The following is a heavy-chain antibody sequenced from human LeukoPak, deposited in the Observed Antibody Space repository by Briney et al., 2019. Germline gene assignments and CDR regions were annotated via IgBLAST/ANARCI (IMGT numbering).Heavy chain of an antibody. Sequence: GGSLRLSCAASGFTVSSNYMSWVRQAPGKGLEWVSVIYSGGSTYYADSVKGRFTISRDNSKNTLYLQMNSLRAEDTAVYYCAKEFNRGLPDYWGQGTLVTVPS. CDR3: AKEFNRGLPDY. CDR1: GFTVSSNY. V-gene: IGHV3-53*01. CDR2: IYSGGST. D-gene: IGHD2-21*01. J-gene: IGHJ4*02.